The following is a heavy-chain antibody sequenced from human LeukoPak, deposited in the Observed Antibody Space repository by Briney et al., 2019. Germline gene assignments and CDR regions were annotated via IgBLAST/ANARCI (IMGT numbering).Heavy chain of an antibody. CDR1: GVPISSYH. Sequence: SETLSLTCTVSGVPISSYHGSWIRQPPRKGREWIGYIYYSGSSEYNPSIKSRVTISVDSSKRQCFLNLSSVTAEGAAVYYCERLSSSGWYCFDYWGQGTLVTVSS. D-gene: IGHD6-19*01. CDR2: IYYSGSS. CDR3: ERLSSSGWYCFDY. V-gene: IGHV4-59*01. J-gene: IGHJ4*02.